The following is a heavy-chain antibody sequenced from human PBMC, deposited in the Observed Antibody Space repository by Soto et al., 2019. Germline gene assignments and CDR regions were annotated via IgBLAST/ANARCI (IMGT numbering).Heavy chain of an antibody. D-gene: IGHD2-21*01. V-gene: IGHV3-21*01. CDR3: TRGIASSSLVTFDV. J-gene: IGHJ3*01. CDR2: ISSTSTNI. Sequence: GASLRLSCAASGFTFSRYIMHWVRQAPGQGLEWIATISSTSTNIYYADSVKGRITISRDNPKNSLSLQMDSLRREDTAVYYCTRGIASSSLVTFDVWGQGTMVTVSS. CDR1: GFTFSRYI.